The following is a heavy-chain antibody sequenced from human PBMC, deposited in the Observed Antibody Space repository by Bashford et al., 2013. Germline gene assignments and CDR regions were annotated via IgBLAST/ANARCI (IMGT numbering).Heavy chain of an antibody. CDR2: IYYSGNT. CDR3: VRPRGVAGVAAAWAFDI. V-gene: IGHV4-39*01. CDR1: GDSISGSGYY. Sequence: SETLSLTCSVSGDSISGSGYYWGWVRQPPGRGLEWIGSIYYSGNTHYNPSLKTRVTLSVDTSKNQFSLRLSSVTAADTAVYYCVRPRGVAGVAAAWAFDIWGRGTLVTVSS. D-gene: IGHD6-19*01. J-gene: IGHJ3*02.